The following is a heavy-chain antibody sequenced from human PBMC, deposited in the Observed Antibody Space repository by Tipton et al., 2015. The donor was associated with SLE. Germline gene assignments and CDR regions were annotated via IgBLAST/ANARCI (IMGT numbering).Heavy chain of an antibody. CDR2: IYYSGTT. J-gene: IGHJ3*02. V-gene: IGHV4-39*01. CDR3: ARQGGLDAFDI. CDR1: GSSMSSSGYF. Sequence: TLSLTCNVSGSSMSSSGYFWGWIRQSPGKGLEWIGSIYYSGTTHYNPSLQSRVTISVDTSKKHFSLKVTSVTAADTAVYYCARQGGLDAFDIWGQGTMVTVSS. D-gene: IGHD2-15*01.